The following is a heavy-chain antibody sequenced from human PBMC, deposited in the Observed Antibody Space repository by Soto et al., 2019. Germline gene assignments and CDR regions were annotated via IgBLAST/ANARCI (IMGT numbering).Heavy chain of an antibody. Sequence: PSETLSLTCAVYGGSFSGYYWSWIRQPPGKGLEWIGEINHSGSTNYNPSLKSRVTISVDTSKNQFSLKLSSVAAADTAVYYCASRKFYVWGSYRHFDYWGQGTLVTV. D-gene: IGHD3-16*02. CDR2: INHSGST. V-gene: IGHV4-34*01. J-gene: IGHJ4*02. CDR3: ASRKFYVWGSYRHFDY. CDR1: GGSFSGYY.